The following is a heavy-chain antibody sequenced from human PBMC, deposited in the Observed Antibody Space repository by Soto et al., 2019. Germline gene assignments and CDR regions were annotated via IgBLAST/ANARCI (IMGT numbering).Heavy chain of an antibody. CDR1: TFAFSDYF. D-gene: IGHD3-3*01. Sequence: QVQLVESGGGLVKPGGSLRLSCAASTFAFSDYFIHWIRQAPGKGLEWVSSISGSGSSIYYADSVKGRFTISRDNAKNSLYLQMNSLRAEDTAVYYCAREIEGRKFFGVAFRYLDNWGQGTPVTVSS. CDR3: AREIEGRKFFGVAFRYLDN. V-gene: IGHV3-11*01. J-gene: IGHJ4*02. CDR2: ISGSGSSI.